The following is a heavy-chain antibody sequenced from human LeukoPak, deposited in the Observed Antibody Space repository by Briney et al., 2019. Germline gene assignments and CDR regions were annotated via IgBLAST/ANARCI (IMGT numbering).Heavy chain of an antibody. CDR3: ARAAYDSSGYLTL. CDR1: GFTFSSYG. D-gene: IGHD3-22*01. V-gene: IGHV3-30*03. J-gene: IGHJ4*02. Sequence: GGSLRLSCAASGFTFSSYGMHWVRQAPGKGLEWVAVISYDGSNKYYADSVKGRFTISRDNSKNTLFLQMNSLRAEDTAVYYCARAAYDSSGYLTLWGQGTLVTVSS. CDR2: ISYDGSNK.